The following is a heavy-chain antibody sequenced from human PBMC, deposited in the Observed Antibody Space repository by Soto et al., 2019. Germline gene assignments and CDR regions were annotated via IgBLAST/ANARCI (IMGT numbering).Heavy chain of an antibody. Sequence: SVKVSCKASGGTFSSYAISWVRQAPGQGLEWMGGIIPIFGTANYAQKFQGRVTITADESTSTAYMELSSLRSEDTAVYYCARGANRGYCSSTSCSYYYYYGMDVWGQGTTVTVAS. D-gene: IGHD2-2*01. CDR2: IIPIFGTA. J-gene: IGHJ6*02. CDR3: ARGANRGYCSSTSCSYYYYYGMDV. V-gene: IGHV1-69*13. CDR1: GGTFSSYA.